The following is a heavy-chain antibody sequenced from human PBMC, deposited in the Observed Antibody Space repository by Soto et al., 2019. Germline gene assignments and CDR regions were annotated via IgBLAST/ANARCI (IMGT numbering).Heavy chain of an antibody. J-gene: IGHJ6*02. CDR3: ARSIVGATDYYYGIDV. Sequence: GGSLRLSCAASGFTFSSYWMSWVRQAPGKGLEWVANIKQDGSEKYYVDSVKGRFTISRDNAKNSLYLQMNSLRAEDTAVYYCARSIVGATDYYYGIDVWGQGTTVTVSS. V-gene: IGHV3-7*03. D-gene: IGHD1-26*01. CDR2: IKQDGSEK. CDR1: GFTFSSYW.